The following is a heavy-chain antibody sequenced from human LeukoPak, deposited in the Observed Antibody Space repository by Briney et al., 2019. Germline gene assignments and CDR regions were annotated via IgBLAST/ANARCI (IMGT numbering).Heavy chain of an antibody. V-gene: IGHV3-30*18. Sequence: GRSLRLSCAASGFTFSSYGMHWVRQAPGKGLEWVAVISYDGSNKYYADSVKGRFTISRDNSKNTLYLQMNSLRAEDTAVYYCAKDLGGYCSGGSCYEFDYWGQGTLVTVSS. CDR2: ISYDGSNK. CDR3: AKDLGGYCSGGSCYEFDY. D-gene: IGHD2-15*01. CDR1: GFTFSSYG. J-gene: IGHJ4*02.